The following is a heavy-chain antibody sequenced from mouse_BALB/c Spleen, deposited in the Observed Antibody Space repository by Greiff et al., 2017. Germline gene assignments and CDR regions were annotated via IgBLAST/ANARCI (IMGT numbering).Heavy chain of an antibody. CDR1: GYSFTSYW. CDR2: IDPSDSET. J-gene: IGHJ4*01. D-gene: IGHD2-4*01. CDR3: ARGGVYYDYDAYAMDY. V-gene: IGHV1S127*01. Sequence: QVQLQQSGPQLVRPGASVKISCKASGYSFTSYWMHWVKQRPGQGLEWIGMIDPSDSETRLNQKFKDKATLTVDKSSSTAYMQLSSPTSEDSAVYYCARGGVYYDYDAYAMDYWGQGTSGTVSS.